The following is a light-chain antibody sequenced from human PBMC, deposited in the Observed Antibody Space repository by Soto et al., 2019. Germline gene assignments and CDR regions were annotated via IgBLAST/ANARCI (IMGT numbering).Light chain of an antibody. CDR3: QKYISVHV. CDR1: QGIRNF. Sequence: DIQMTQSPTSLSASVGDRVTITCRASQGIRNFVAWYQQKPGKAPKLLIYAASTLQSGVPSRFSGSGSGTDFTLTINSLQPGEVATYSCQKYISVHVFGSGTKVEIK. CDR2: AAS. J-gene: IGKJ3*01. V-gene: IGKV1-27*01.